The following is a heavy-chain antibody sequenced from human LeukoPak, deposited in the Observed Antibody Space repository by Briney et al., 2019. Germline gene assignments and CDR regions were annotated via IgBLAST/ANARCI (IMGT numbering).Heavy chain of an antibody. D-gene: IGHD6-25*01. J-gene: IGHJ1*01. Sequence: GGSLRLSCTGSGFSFTNYAMHWVRQAPGEGLEWVAVISYDESKIYYADSVKGRFTISRDLSTNTLYLQTNSLTTEDTAMYFCARRPVAAEYFQHWGQGTLVTVSS. CDR1: GFSFTNYA. CDR3: ARRPVAAEYFQH. V-gene: IGHV3-30*03. CDR2: ISYDESKI.